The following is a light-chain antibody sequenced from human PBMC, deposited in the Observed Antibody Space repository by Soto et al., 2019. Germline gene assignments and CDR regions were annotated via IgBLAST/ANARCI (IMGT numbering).Light chain of an antibody. CDR1: ELPKQF. Sequence: SYELTQSPSVSVSPGQTARITCSGDELPKQFAYWYQQKPGQAPLLLIYRDTERPSGVPERFSGSSSETTATLTIGGVQAEDEAEYYCQSADSSGTPVVFGGGTKVTVL. J-gene: IGLJ2*01. CDR3: QSADSSGTPVV. V-gene: IGLV3-25*03. CDR2: RDT.